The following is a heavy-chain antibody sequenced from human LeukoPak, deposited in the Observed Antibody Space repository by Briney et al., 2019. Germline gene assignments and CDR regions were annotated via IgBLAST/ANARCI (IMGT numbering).Heavy chain of an antibody. V-gene: IGHV3-33*01. CDR1: GFTFSHYG. J-gene: IGHJ4*02. Sequence: GRSPILSCAASGFTFSHYGMHWVRQAPGKGLEWVAVIWSDGTNQFYADSVKGRFTISRDDFQKTVFLHMSSLRAEDTAIYYCARDAQRGFDYSNSLQYWGQGTLVTVSS. CDR3: ARDAQRGFDYSNSLQY. D-gene: IGHD4-11*01. CDR2: IWSDGTNQ.